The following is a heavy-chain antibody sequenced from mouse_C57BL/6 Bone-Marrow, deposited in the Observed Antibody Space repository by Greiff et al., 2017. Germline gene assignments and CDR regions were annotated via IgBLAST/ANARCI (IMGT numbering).Heavy chain of an antibody. D-gene: IGHD2-3*01. CDR3: AREMMTQYYFDY. CDR1: GYTFTSYG. J-gene: IGHJ2*01. Sequence: VKLVESGAELARPGASVKLSCKASGYTFTSYGISWVKQRTGQGLEWIGEVYPRSGNTYYNEKFKGKATLTADKSSSTAYMELRSLTSEDSAVYFCAREMMTQYYFDYWGQGTTLTVSS. CDR2: VYPRSGNT. V-gene: IGHV1-81*01.